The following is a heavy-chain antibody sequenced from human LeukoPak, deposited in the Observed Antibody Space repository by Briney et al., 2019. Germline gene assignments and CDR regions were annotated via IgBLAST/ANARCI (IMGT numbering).Heavy chain of an antibody. D-gene: IGHD3-22*01. CDR1: GLTFSTSP. Sequence: GGSLRLSCAASGLTFSTSPMHWVRLARGNRLEWFSTSGPVGPTHCEDSLKDRFTISRDNSKSTLSLQMANLSVEETPVYYSATKPPGNYPYDYWGQGTLVTVS. V-gene: IGHV3-23*01. J-gene: IGHJ4*02. CDR3: ATKPPGNYPYDY. CDR2: SGPVGPT.